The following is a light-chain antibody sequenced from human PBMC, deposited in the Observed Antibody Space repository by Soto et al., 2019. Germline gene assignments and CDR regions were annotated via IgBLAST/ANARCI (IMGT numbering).Light chain of an antibody. CDR2: KAS. J-gene: IGKJ2*01. V-gene: IGKV1-5*03. Sequence: DIQMTQSPSILSASVGDRVTITCRASQNIISWLAWYQQKPGKAPKLLTYKASSLESGVPSRFSGSGSGTEFTLTINSLQPDDFATYYCQQYISFPHTFGQGTKLEIK. CDR1: QNIISW. CDR3: QQYISFPHT.